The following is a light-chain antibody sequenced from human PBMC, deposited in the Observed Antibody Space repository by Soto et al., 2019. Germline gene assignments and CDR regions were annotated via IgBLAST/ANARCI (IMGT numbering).Light chain of an antibody. CDR1: QSVKNNY. Sequence: EIVLTQSPGTLPLSPGERATLSCRASQSVKNNYLAWYQQKPGQAPRFLIYDVSSRATGIPDRFSGSGSGTDFTLTISRLEPVDFAVYSCHQYGSTPLTFGGGTKVEIK. CDR3: HQYGSTPLT. V-gene: IGKV3-20*01. CDR2: DVS. J-gene: IGKJ4*01.